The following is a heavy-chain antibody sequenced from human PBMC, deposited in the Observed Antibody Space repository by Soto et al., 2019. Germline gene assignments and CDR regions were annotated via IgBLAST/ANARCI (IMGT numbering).Heavy chain of an antibody. V-gene: IGHV4-59*01. CDR3: ARISSVDPYGYVNGGLDV. Sequence: PSETLSLTCSVSGGAIMSYYCSLIRHSPCKGLEWIGYFYHSGNSNYNPSLKSRVTISVDTSKNQLSLSLRSVTAADTAVYFCARISSVDPYGYVNGGLDVWGQGTTVTVSS. J-gene: IGHJ6*02. CDR2: FYHSGNS. CDR1: GGAIMSYY. D-gene: IGHD5-18*01.